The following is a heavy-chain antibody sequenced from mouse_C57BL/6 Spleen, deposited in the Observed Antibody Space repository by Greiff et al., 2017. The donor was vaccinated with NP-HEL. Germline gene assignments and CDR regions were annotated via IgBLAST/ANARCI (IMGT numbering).Heavy chain of an antibody. CDR3: ARRWDFDY. D-gene: IGHD1-1*02. CDR1: GYAFTNYL. J-gene: IGHJ2*01. Sequence: QVQLQQSGAELVRPGPSVKVSCKASGYAFTNYLIEWVKQRPGQGLEWIGVINPGSGGTNYNEKFKGKATLTADKSSSTAYMQLSSLTSEDSAVYFCARRWDFDYWGQGTTLTVSS. CDR2: INPGSGGT. V-gene: IGHV1-54*01.